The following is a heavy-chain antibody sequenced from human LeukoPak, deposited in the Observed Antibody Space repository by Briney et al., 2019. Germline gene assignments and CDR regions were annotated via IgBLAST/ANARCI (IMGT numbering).Heavy chain of an antibody. D-gene: IGHD6-13*01. CDR2: IKSKTDGGTI. J-gene: IGHJ4*02. CDR3: TTDRYGSSSWDY. V-gene: IGHV3-15*01. CDR1: RFTFSNAW. Sequence: PGGSLRLSCAASRFTFSNAWMSWVRQAPGEGLEWVGRIKSKTDGGTIDYAAPVKGRFTISRDDSKNTLYLQMNSLKTEDTAVYYCTTDRYGSSSWDYWGQGTLVTVSS.